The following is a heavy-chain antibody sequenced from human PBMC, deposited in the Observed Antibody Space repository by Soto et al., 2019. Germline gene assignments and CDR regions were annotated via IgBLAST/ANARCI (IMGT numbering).Heavy chain of an antibody. CDR3: ANITVPGTIYSCNA. Sequence: GASVKVSCKASGYSFTDYFIQWVRQARGQGLEWMGGVKPNSGDTKYAQRFQGRVTMTRDTSINTAYMELSVLTSDDTAVYYCANITVPGTIYSCNAWCQGLLVTVSS. D-gene: IGHD6-19*01. V-gene: IGHV1-2*02. J-gene: IGHJ5*02. CDR2: VKPNSGDT. CDR1: GYSFTDYF.